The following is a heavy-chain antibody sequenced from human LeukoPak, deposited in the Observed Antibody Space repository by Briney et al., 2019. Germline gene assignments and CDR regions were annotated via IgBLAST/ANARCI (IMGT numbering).Heavy chain of an antibody. CDR1: GFTFSTYW. J-gene: IGHJ4*02. V-gene: IGHV3-7*01. Sequence: GGSLRLSCAASGFTFSTYWMSWVRQAPGKGLEWVANIQQDGRGKFYVDSVKGRFTISRDNAKNTLFLQMDSLRVDDTGLNYCAASLGPRDYWGQGILVTVPS. CDR3: AASLGPRDY. D-gene: IGHD7-27*01. CDR2: IQQDGRGK.